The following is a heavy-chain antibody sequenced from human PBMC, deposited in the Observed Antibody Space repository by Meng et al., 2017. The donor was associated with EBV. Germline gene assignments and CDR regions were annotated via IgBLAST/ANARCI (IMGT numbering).Heavy chain of an antibody. CDR1: GGTFSSYA. CDR2: IIPIFGTA. Sequence: QGRRLRHGGEVRKPGPPGKVPCKASGGTFSSYAISWVRQAPGQGLEWMGGIIPIFGTANYAQKFQGRVTITADKSTSTAYMELSSLRSEDTAVYYCARAEIAAAGRLDYWGQGTLVTVSS. V-gene: IGHV1-69*06. J-gene: IGHJ4*02. D-gene: IGHD6-13*01. CDR3: ARAEIAAAGRLDY.